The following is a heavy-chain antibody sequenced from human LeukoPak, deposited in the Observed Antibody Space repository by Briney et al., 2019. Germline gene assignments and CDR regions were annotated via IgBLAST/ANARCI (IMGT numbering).Heavy chain of an antibody. Sequence: HPGGSLRLSCVASGFTFSNYAMSWVRQAPGKGLEWVSAITGSCTNRYYADSLKGRFTTSRDNSKNTVFLQMNSLRHEDTAIYYCVIWGDYDVLTGYYVPDYWGQGTLVTVAS. CDR2: ITGSCTNR. CDR3: VIWGDYDVLTGYYVPDY. V-gene: IGHV3-23*01. CDR1: GFTFSNYA. D-gene: IGHD3-9*01. J-gene: IGHJ4*02.